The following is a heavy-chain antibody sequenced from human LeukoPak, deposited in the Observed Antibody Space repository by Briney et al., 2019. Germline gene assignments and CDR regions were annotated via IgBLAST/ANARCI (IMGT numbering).Heavy chain of an antibody. V-gene: IGHV3-7*04. CDR1: GFNFSSYW. J-gene: IGHJ4*02. CDR3: ARGTIAAAGYYYFDY. Sequence: GGSLRLSCAASGFNFSSYWMSWVRQAPGKGLEWVANIKQDGSEKYYVDSVKRRFTISRDNAKNSLYLQMNSLRAEDTAVYYCARGTIAAAGYYYFDYWGQGTQVTVSS. CDR2: IKQDGSEK. D-gene: IGHD6-13*01.